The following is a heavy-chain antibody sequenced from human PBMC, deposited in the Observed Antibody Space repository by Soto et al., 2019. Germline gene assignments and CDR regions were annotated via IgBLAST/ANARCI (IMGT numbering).Heavy chain of an antibody. V-gene: IGHV4-59*01. J-gene: IGHJ2*01. CDR2: IYYSGST. CDR3: ARETVATITGYWYFDL. D-gene: IGHD5-12*01. Sequence: QVQLQESGPGLVKPSETLSLTCTVSGGSISSYYWSWIRQPPGKGLEWIGYIYYSGSTNYNPSLKSRVTISVDTSKNQFSLKLSSVTAADTAVYYCARETVATITGYWYFDLWGRGTLVTVSS. CDR1: GGSISSYY.